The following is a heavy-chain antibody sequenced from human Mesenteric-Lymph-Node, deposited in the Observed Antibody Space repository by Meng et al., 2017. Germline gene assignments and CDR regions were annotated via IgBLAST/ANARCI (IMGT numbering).Heavy chain of an antibody. V-gene: IGHV6-1*01. CDR3: ASWYFNY. CDR2: TCYRSKWYY. Sequence: QVQLQQSGPGLVEPSQTLSLTCAISGDSVSSNSAAWHWIRHSPSRGLEGLGMTCYRSKWYYDYAVSVKSRITINPDTSRNQFSLQLNSVTPEDTAVYYCASWYFNYWGQGTLVTVSS. J-gene: IGHJ4*02. CDR1: GDSVSSNSAA.